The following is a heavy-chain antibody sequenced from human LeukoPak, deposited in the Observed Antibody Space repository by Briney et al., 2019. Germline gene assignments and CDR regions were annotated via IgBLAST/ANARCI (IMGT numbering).Heavy chain of an antibody. Sequence: PGGSLRLSCAASGFTFSDSYMSWIRQAPGKGLEWVSDISSSSSYTNYADSVKGRFTISRDNAKNSLYLQMNSLRAEDTAIFYCAKVSGSSSSSLDYWGQGTLVTVSS. V-gene: IGHV3-11*05. D-gene: IGHD2-2*01. CDR2: ISSSSSYT. CDR3: AKVSGSSSSSLDY. CDR1: GFTFSDSY. J-gene: IGHJ4*02.